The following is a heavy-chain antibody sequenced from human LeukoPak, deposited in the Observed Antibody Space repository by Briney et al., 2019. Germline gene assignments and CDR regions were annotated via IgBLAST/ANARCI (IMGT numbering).Heavy chain of an antibody. D-gene: IGHD3-10*01. CDR2: IIPIFGTA. V-gene: IGHV1-69*01. CDR1: GGTFSSYA. J-gene: IGHJ3*02. Sequence: SVKVSCKASGGTFSSYAISWVRQAPGQGLEWMGGIIPIFGTANYAQKFQGRVTITADESTSTAYMELSSLRSEDTAVYYCARLGRPKNYYGSGSYYKEEDAFDIWGQGTMVTVSS. CDR3: ARLGRPKNYYGSGSYYKEEDAFDI.